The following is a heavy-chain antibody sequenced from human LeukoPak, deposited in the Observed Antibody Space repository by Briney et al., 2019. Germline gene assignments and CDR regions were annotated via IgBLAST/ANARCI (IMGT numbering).Heavy chain of an antibody. J-gene: IGHJ4*02. CDR3: TTGYNRASHDGY. CDR2: ISSKRNGETT. V-gene: IGHV3-15*01. Sequence: GGSLRLSCAASGFTFSAAWMNWVRQAPGKGLEWVALISSKRNGETTDYSAPVKGRFTISRDDSQSTLSLQMNYLKTEDTGIYFCTTGYNRASHDGYWGQGTLVTVSS. CDR1: GFTFSAAW. D-gene: IGHD5-12*01.